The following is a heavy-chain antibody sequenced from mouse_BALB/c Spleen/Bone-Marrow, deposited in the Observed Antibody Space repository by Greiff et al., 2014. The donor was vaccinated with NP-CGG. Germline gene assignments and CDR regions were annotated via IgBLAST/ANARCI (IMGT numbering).Heavy chain of an antibody. CDR2: INPYNDGT. CDR3: ARKVWYYAMDY. Sequence: VQLKQSGPELVKPGASVKMSCKASGYTFTSYVMHWVKQKPGQGLEWIGYINPYNDGTKYNEKFKGKATLTSDKSSSTAYMELSSLISEDSAVYYCARKVWYYAMDYWGQGTSVTVSS. CDR1: GYTFTSYV. V-gene: IGHV1-14*01. J-gene: IGHJ4*01. D-gene: IGHD2-10*02.